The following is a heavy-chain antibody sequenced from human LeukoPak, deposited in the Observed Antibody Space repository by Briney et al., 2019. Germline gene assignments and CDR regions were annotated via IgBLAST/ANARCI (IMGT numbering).Heavy chain of an antibody. CDR3: APGGDYTFFDY. J-gene: IGHJ4*02. Sequence: GGSLRLSCAASGFTLSSYGMNWVRQAPGKGLEWVAVISYDGSNKYYADSVKGRFTISRDNSKNTLYLQMNSLRAEDTAVYYCAPGGDYTFFDYWGQGTLVTVSS. V-gene: IGHV3-30*03. CDR1: GFTLSSYG. D-gene: IGHD4-17*01. CDR2: ISYDGSNK.